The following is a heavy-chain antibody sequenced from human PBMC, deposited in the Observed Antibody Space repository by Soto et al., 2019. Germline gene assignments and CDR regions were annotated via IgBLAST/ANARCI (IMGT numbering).Heavy chain of an antibody. CDR1: GFTFRNYN. D-gene: IGHD6-13*01. CDR2: ISWNSRNI. Sequence: PGGSLRLSCAASGFTFRNYNMNWVRQAPGKGLEWVSGISWNSRNIGYADSVKGRFTISRDNTKNSLYLQMNSLRTEDTALYYCAKFGSAAVRDGFDFWGQGTMVTVSS. V-gene: IGHV3-9*01. J-gene: IGHJ3*01. CDR3: AKFGSAAVRDGFDF.